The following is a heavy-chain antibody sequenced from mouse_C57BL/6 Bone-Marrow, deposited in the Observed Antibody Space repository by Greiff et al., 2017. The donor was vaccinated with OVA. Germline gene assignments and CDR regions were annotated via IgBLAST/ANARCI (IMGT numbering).Heavy chain of an antibody. V-gene: IGHV1-7*01. Sequence: VQLQQSGAELAKPGASVKLSCKASGYTFTSYWMHWVKQRPGQGLEWIGYINTSSGYTKYNQKFKDKATLTADKSSSTAYMQLSSLTYEDSAVYYCASAYYSNYRFAYWGQGTLVTVSA. CDR3: ASAYYSNYRFAY. D-gene: IGHD2-5*01. J-gene: IGHJ3*01. CDR1: GYTFTSYW. CDR2: INTSSGYT.